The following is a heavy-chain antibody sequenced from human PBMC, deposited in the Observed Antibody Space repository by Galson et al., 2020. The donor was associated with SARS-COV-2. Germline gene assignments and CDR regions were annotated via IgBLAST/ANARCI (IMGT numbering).Heavy chain of an antibody. V-gene: IGHV3-21*01. CDR2: ISSSSSYI. Sequence: GESLKISCAGSGLTFSNYAMSWVRQAPGKGLEWVSSISSSSSYIHYADSVKGRFTISRDNAKSSLFLQMNSLRADDTAVYYCAKSRGELLDYWGQGTLDTVSS. CDR3: AKSRGELLDY. CDR1: GLTFSNYA. D-gene: IGHD1-26*01. J-gene: IGHJ4*02.